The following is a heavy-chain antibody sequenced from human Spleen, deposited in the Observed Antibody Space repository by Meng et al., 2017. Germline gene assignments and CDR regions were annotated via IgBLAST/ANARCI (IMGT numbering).Heavy chain of an antibody. J-gene: IGHJ4*02. CDR2: INTDGSTT. CDR3: ARVRPGLGNTVTTIGGLDY. CDR1: GFTFSSYW. V-gene: IGHV3-74*01. D-gene: IGHD4-17*01. Sequence: GGSLRLSCVASGFTFSSYWMHWVRQDPGKGLVWVSRINTDGSTTSYADSVKGRFTISRDNSKNTVFLQINSLRAEDTAVYYCARVRPGLGNTVTTIGGLDYWGQGTLVTVSS.